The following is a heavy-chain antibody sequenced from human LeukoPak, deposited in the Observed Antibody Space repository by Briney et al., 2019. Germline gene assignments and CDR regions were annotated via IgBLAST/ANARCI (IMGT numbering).Heavy chain of an antibody. D-gene: IGHD3-9*01. CDR2: INPNSGGT. V-gene: IGHV1-2*04. J-gene: IGHJ4*02. Sequence: GASVKVSCKASVYTFTGYYMHWVRQAPGQGLEWMGWINPNSGGTNYAQKFQGWVTMTRDTSISTAYMELSRLRSDDTAVYYCARGRYFDWLFLDYWGQGTLVTVSS. CDR1: VYTFTGYY. CDR3: ARGRYFDWLFLDY.